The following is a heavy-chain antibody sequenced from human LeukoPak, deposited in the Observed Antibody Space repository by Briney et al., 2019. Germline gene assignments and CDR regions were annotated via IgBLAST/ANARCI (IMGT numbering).Heavy chain of an antibody. J-gene: IGHJ4*02. V-gene: IGHV3-9*01. CDR1: GFTFNYSA. CDR2: ISWNSATI. CDR3: AKDMRGTAMTTSSLDY. D-gene: IGHD5-18*01. Sequence: QPGGSLRLSCAASGFTFNYSAMHWVRQAPGKGLEWVSVISWNSATIEYADSVKGRFTISRDNAKNSLYLQMNSLRAEDTALYYCAKDMRGTAMTTSSLDYWGQGTLVTVSS.